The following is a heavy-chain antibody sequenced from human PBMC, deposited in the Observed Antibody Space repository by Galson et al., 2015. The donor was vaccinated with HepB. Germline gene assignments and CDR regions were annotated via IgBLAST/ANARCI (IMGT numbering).Heavy chain of an antibody. D-gene: IGHD2-2*01. V-gene: IGHV3-21*01. Sequence: SLRLSCAASGFTFSSYSMNWVRQAPGKGLEWVSSISSSSSYIYYADSVKGRFTISRDNAKNSLYLQMNSLRAEDTAVYYCAREWCSSTSCYPAPFDYWGQGTLVTVSS. CDR1: GFTFSSYS. CDR2: ISSSSSYI. J-gene: IGHJ4*02. CDR3: AREWCSSTSCYPAPFDY.